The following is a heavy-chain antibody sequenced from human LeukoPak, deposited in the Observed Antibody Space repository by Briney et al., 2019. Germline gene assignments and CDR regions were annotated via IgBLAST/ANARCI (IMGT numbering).Heavy chain of an antibody. CDR1: GDSVSSNSAT. D-gene: IGHD5-18*01. Sequence: SQTLSLTCAISGDSVSSNSATWNWIRQSPSKGLEWLGRTYYRSKWYNDYPVFVKSRITINPDTSKNQFSLQLNSVTPEDTAVYYCARGKPDTAMVTYDYWGQGTLVTVSS. J-gene: IGHJ4*02. V-gene: IGHV6-1*01. CDR3: ARGKPDTAMVTYDY. CDR2: TYYRSKWYN.